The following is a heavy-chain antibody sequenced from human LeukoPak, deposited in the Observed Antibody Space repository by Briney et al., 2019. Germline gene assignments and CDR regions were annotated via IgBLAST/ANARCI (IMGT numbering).Heavy chain of an antibody. J-gene: IGHJ5*02. CDR3: ARPRWDLNYYDSSGYFGWFDP. D-gene: IGHD3-22*01. V-gene: IGHV4-34*01. CDR2: INHSGST. Sequence: PSETLSLTCAVYGGSFSGYYWSWIRQPPGKGLEWIGEINHSGSTNYNPSLKSRVTISVDTSKNQFSLKLSSVTAADTAVYYCARPRWDLNYYDSSGYFGWFDPWGQGTLVTVSS. CDR1: GGSFSGYY.